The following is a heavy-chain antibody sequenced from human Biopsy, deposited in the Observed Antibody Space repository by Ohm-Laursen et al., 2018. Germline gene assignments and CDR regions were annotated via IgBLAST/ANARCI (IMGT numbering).Heavy chain of an antibody. CDR1: GFSLSSTGIR. CDR2: IDWNDDK. J-gene: IGHJ4*01. CDR3: ARTRAHNFGALEF. D-gene: IGHD1-1*01. Sequence: ATQTLTLTYSFSGFSLSSTGIRISWFRQPPGKALECLERIDWNDDKFYSPSLETRLSPSKDTTTNQVVLTLTDVDPEDTATYYCARTRAHNFGALEFWGQGILVTVSS. V-gene: IGHV2-70*04.